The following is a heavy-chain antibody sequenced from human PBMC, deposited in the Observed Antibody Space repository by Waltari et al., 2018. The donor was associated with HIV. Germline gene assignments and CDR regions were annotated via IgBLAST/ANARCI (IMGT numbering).Heavy chain of an antibody. J-gene: IGHJ6*02. CDR1: GGSFSGYY. Sequence: QVQLQQWGAGLLKPSETLSLTCAVYGGSFSGYYWSWSRQPPGKWLEWIGEINHSGSTNYNPSLKSRVTISVDTSKNQFSLKLSSVTAADTAVYYCARGRHDYGDYNGMDVWGQGTTVTVSS. CDR3: ARGRHDYGDYNGMDV. D-gene: IGHD4-17*01. CDR2: INHSGST. V-gene: IGHV4-34*01.